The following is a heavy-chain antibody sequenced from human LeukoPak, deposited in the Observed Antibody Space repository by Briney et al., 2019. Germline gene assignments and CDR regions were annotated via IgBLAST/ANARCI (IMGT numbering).Heavy chain of an antibody. CDR1: GYTFTGYY. Sequence: GASVKVSCKASGYTFTGYYMHWVRQAPGQGLEWRGWINPNSGGTNYAQKFQGRVTMTRDTSISTAYMELSRLRSDDTAVYYCAREKDEAARPTLDYWGQGTLVTVSS. D-gene: IGHD6-6*01. CDR3: AREKDEAARPTLDY. V-gene: IGHV1-2*02. CDR2: INPNSGGT. J-gene: IGHJ4*02.